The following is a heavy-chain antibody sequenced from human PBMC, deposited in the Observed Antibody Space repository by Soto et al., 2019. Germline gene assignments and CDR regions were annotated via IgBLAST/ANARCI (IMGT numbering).Heavy chain of an antibody. CDR1: GGTFSSYA. CDR2: IIPIFGTA. Sequence: SVKVSCKASGGTFSSYAISWVRQAPGQGLEWMGGIIPIFGTANYAQKFQGRVTITADESTSTAYMELSSLRSEDTAVYYCARGGYYDNFWKKLNYYGLDVWGQGTTVTVSS. CDR3: ARGGYYDNFWKKLNYYGLDV. J-gene: IGHJ6*02. V-gene: IGHV1-69*13. D-gene: IGHD3-16*01.